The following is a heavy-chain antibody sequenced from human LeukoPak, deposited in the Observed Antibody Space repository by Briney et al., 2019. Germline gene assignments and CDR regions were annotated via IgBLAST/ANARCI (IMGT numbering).Heavy chain of an antibody. CDR3: AKVAAGSCVTSCPYEY. J-gene: IGHJ4*02. V-gene: IGHV3-30-3*01. CDR1: GFTFSSYA. D-gene: IGHD2-2*01. Sequence: PGGSLRLSCAASGFTFSSYAMHWVRQAPGKGLEWVAVISYDGSNKYYADSVKGRFTISRDNSKNTLYLQMNSLRAEDTAVYYCAKVAAGSCVTSCPYEYWGQGTLVTVSS. CDR2: ISYDGSNK.